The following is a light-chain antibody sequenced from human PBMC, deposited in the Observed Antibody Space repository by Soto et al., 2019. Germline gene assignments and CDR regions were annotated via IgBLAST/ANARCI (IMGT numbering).Light chain of an antibody. CDR3: CSFAGSFSYV. J-gene: IGLJ1*01. CDR2: DVT. CDR1: SSDVGRYDY. V-gene: IGLV2-11*01. Sequence: QSVLTQPRSVSGSPGQSVTISCTGTSSDVGRYDYVSWYQQHPGKAPKLIIYDVTERPAGVPDRFSGSKSGNTASLTISGLQAEDEADYSCCSFAGSFSYVFG.